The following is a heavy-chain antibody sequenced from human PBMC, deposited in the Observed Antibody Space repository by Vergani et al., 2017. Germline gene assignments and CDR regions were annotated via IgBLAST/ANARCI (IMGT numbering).Heavy chain of an antibody. CDR1: GFTFTNSA. D-gene: IGHD1-14*01. J-gene: IGHJ4*02. Sequence: QMQLVQSGPEVKKPGTSVKVSCKASGFTFTNSAMQWVRQARGQRLEWIGWIVVDSGNTNYAQKFQERVTITRDMSTSTAYMELSSLNSEDTAVYYCSAEPLFPGPDEWGQGTLVTVSS. CDR2: IVVDSGNT. CDR3: SAEPLFPGPDE. V-gene: IGHV1-58*02.